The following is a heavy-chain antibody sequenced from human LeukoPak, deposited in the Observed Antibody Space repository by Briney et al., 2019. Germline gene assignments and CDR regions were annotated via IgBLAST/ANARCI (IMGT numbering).Heavy chain of an antibody. Sequence: QSGGSLRLSCAASGFAVSTNYLSWVRQAPGKGLEWVSVIYSDGSTYYTDSVKGRFTISRDNSKNTLYLQMNSLRPEDTAVYYCERDQRSESYYPWGWFDPWGQGTLVTVSS. J-gene: IGHJ5*02. D-gene: IGHD1-26*01. CDR2: IYSDGST. CDR1: GFAVSTNY. V-gene: IGHV3-66*02. CDR3: ERDQRSESYYPWGWFDP.